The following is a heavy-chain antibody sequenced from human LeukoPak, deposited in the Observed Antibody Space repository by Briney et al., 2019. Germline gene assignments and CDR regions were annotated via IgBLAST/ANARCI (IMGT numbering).Heavy chain of an antibody. CDR3: ARDHNGPYTFDY. V-gene: IGHV3-48*03. CDR1: GFTFSSYA. J-gene: IGHJ4*02. Sequence: PGGSLRLSCAASGFTFSSYAMSWVRQAPGKGLEWVSYISSSGTTIYYADSVKGRFTISRDNAKNSLSLQMNSLKVEDTAVYYCARDHNGPYTFDYWGQGTLVTVSS. D-gene: IGHD2-2*02. CDR2: ISSSGTTI.